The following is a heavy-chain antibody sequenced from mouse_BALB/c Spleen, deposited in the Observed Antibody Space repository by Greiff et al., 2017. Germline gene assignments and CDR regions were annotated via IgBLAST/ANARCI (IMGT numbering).Heavy chain of an antibody. CDR3: ARRSGNNFDY. V-gene: IGHV5-6*01. Sequence: EVQLVESGGDLVKPGGSLKLSCAASGFTFSSYGMSWVRQTPDKRLEWVATISSGGSYTYYPDSVKGRFTISRDNAKNTLYLQMSSLKSEDTAMYYCARRSGNNFDYWGQGTTLTVSS. J-gene: IGHJ2*01. CDR1: GFTFSSYG. CDR2: ISSGGSYT. D-gene: IGHD1-3*01.